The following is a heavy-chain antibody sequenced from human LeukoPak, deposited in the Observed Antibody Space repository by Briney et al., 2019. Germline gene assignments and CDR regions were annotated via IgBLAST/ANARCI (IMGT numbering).Heavy chain of an antibody. V-gene: IGHV3-23*01. D-gene: IGHD4-17*01. CDR3: VKDGATTNVHSNGMAV. CDR1: GFTFDNYA. Sequence: GGSLRLSCAASGFTFDNYAMTWVRQAPGGGLGWVSTISGNGGSTYYGNSVKGRFTISRDNSKNTLYLQMSSLRAEDTAVYYCVKDGATTNVHSNGMAVWGPGTTVTVSS. J-gene: IGHJ6*02. CDR2: ISGNGGST.